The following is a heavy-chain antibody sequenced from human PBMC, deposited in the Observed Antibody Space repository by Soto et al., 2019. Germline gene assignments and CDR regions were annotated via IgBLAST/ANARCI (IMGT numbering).Heavy chain of an antibody. D-gene: IGHD2-15*01. J-gene: IGHJ4*02. V-gene: IGHV3-53*01. Sequence: GGSLRLSCAASGFTVSSDYMNWVRQAPGKGLEWVSVIYSSGTTYYADSVQGRFTISRDNSKNTVYLQMNSLRVEDMAVYYCVRQDSAGYFEYWGQGTLVTVSS. CDR2: IYSSGTT. CDR1: GFTVSSDY. CDR3: VRQDSAGYFEY.